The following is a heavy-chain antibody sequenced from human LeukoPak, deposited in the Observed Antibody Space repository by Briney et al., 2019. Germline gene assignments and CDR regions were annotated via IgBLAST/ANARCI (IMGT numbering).Heavy chain of an antibody. J-gene: IGHJ1*01. D-gene: IGHD6-13*01. CDR1: GFTFSSYG. V-gene: IGHV3-30*02. CDR2: IRYDGSNK. Sequence: QSGGSLRLSCAASGFTFSSYGMHWVRQAPGKGLEWVAFIRYDGSNKYYADSVKGRFTISRDNSKNTLYLQMNSLRAEDTAVYYCAKGAIAAAAFLQHWGQGTLVTVSS. CDR3: AKGAIAAAAFLQH.